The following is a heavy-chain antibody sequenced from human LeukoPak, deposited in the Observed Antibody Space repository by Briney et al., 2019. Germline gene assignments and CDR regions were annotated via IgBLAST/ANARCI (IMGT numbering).Heavy chain of an antibody. D-gene: IGHD3-3*01. Sequence: NPSETLSLTCAVYGGSLSGYYWSWIRQPPGKGLEWIGEINHSGSTNYNPSLKSRVTISVDTSKNQFSLKLSSVTAADTAVYYCAREKGHYDFSWGQGTLVTVSS. CDR1: GGSLSGYY. V-gene: IGHV4-34*01. J-gene: IGHJ5*02. CDR3: AREKGHYDFS. CDR2: INHSGST.